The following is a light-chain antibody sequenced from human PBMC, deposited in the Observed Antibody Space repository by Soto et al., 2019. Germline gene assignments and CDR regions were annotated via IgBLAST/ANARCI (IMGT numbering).Light chain of an antibody. CDR1: QSISSW. CDR3: QQYQSSWT. CDR2: DAS. V-gene: IGKV1-5*01. Sequence: DIQMTQSPSTLSASVGDRVIITCRANQSISSWLAWYQQKPGKVPNLLIYDASNLESGVPLRFSGSGSGTEFTLTISSLQPDDFATYYCQQYQSSWTFGQGTKVEIQ. J-gene: IGKJ1*01.